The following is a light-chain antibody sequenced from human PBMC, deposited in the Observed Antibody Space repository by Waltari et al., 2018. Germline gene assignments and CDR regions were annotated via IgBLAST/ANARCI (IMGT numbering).Light chain of an antibody. CDR1: QSISGW. V-gene: IGKV1-5*03. CDR2: KAS. CDR3: QQYYTYS. J-gene: IGKJ1*01. Sequence: DIQMTQSPSTLSASVGDRVTITCRASQSISGWLAWYQHKPGKAPKLLIYKASSLESGVPSRFSGSGSGTEFTLTISSLQPDDIATYYCQQYYTYSFGQGTKVEIK.